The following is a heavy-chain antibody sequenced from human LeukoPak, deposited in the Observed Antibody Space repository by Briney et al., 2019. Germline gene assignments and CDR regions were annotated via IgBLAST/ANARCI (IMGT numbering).Heavy chain of an antibody. CDR2: INSDGRST. CDR1: GITFSSYW. J-gene: IGHJ4*02. V-gene: IGHV3-74*01. Sequence: GGPLRLSCAGSGITFSSYWMHWLRQAPGKGLVSVSRINSDGRSTNYADSVKGRFTISRDNAKNTLHLQMNSLRAEDTAVYYCARSAYPGNSVIEDWGRGTLVTVSS. CDR3: ARSAYPGNSVIED. D-gene: IGHD4-23*01.